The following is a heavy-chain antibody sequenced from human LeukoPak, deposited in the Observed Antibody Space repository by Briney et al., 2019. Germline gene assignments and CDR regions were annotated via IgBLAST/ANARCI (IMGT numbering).Heavy chain of an antibody. Sequence: ASVKVSCKASGYTFTSYGISWVRQAPGQGLEWMGWISAYNGNTNYAQKLQGRVTMTTDTSTSTAYTELRSLRSDDTAVYYCARAPVPYYDSSGYYPYYFDYWGQGTLVTVSS. D-gene: IGHD3-22*01. J-gene: IGHJ4*02. CDR3: ARAPVPYYDSSGYYPYYFDY. CDR2: ISAYNGNT. CDR1: GYTFTSYG. V-gene: IGHV1-18*01.